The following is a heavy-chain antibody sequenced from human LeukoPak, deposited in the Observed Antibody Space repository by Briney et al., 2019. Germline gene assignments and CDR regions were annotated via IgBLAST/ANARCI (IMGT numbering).Heavy chain of an antibody. D-gene: IGHD3-22*01. Sequence: GGSLRLFCAPSGFTFISYSMNWVRHAPGKGLEWVSSISNSSPNIYYADSVKGRFAISRDSAKDSLFLQMNSLRAEDTAVYYCARALHDSSGYYFDYWGQGTLVTVSS. V-gene: IGHV3-21*01. CDR2: ISNSSPNI. CDR3: ARALHDSSGYYFDY. CDR1: GFTFISYS. J-gene: IGHJ4*02.